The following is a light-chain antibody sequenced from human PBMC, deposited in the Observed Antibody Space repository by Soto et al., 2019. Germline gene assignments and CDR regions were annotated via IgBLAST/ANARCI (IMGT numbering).Light chain of an antibody. CDR3: QSYDTRLGDWV. Sequence: QSVLTQPPSVSGAPGQTGSISCSGSDSNIGAGYDLHWYQQVPGTAPELLIHSNYLRASGVPDRFSASKSVTSASLAIIGLQADDEADYYCQSYDTRLGDWVFGGGTKLTVL. CDR2: SNY. J-gene: IGLJ3*02. V-gene: IGLV1-40*01. CDR1: DSNIGAGYD.